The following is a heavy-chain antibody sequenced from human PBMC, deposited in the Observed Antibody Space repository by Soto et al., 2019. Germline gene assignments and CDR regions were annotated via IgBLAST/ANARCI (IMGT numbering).Heavy chain of an antibody. V-gene: IGHV4-30-4*01. D-gene: IGHD2-15*01. CDR3: ARDNSIVSFDP. Sequence: SETLSLTFTVSGGSISSGDYYWSWIRQPPGKGLEWIGYIYYSGSTYYNPSLKSRVTISVDTSKNQFSLKLSPVTAADTAVYYCARDNSIVSFDPWGQGTLVTVSS. J-gene: IGHJ5*02. CDR2: IYYSGST. CDR1: GGSISSGDYY.